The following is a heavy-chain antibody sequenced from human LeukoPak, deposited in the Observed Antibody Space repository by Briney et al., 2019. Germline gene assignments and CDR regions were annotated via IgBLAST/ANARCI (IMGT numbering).Heavy chain of an antibody. CDR2: IYTSGST. D-gene: IGHD3-3*01. CDR3: ARRSVVIIPPFYYYYMDV. CDR1: GGSISSGSYY. V-gene: IGHV4-61*02. Sequence: SQTLSLTCTVPGGSISSGSYYWSWIRQPAGTGLEWIGCIYTSGSTNYNPSLKSRVTISVDTSKNQFSLKLSSVTAADTAVYYCARRSVVIIPPFYYYYMDVWGKGTTVTVSS. J-gene: IGHJ6*03.